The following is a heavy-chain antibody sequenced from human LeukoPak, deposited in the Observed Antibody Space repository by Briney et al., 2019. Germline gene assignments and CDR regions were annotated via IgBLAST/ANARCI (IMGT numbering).Heavy chain of an antibody. D-gene: IGHD6-25*01. CDR2: IYYSGST. J-gene: IGHJ6*03. CDR3: AGVPPAAFSPPYDCMDV. Sequence: PSETLSLTCTVSGGSISSSSYYWGWIRQPPGKGLEWIGSIYYSGSTYYNPSLKSRVTISVDTSKNQFSLKRSSVTGADTAVYYCAGVPPAAFSPPYDCMDVWGKGTTVTVS. V-gene: IGHV4-39*07. CDR1: GGSISSSSYY.